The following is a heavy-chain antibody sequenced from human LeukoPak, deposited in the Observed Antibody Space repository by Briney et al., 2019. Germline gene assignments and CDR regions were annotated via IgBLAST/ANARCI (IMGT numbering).Heavy chain of an antibody. Sequence: SETLSLTCSVSGGSVTTYYWSWIRQPPGKGLEWIGYIYTSGGTNHNPSLKSRVAISVDTSKNQFSLKLTSVTAADTAVYYCARHLHNQPSPSFDPWGQGTLVTVSS. CDR2: IYTSGGT. J-gene: IGHJ5*02. CDR1: GGSVTTYY. CDR3: ARHLHNQPSPSFDP. D-gene: IGHD1-1*01. V-gene: IGHV4-4*09.